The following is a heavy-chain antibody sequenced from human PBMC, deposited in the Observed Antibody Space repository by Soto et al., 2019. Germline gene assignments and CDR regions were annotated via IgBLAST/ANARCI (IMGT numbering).Heavy chain of an antibody. Sequence: EVQLVESGGGLVKPGGSLRLSCAASGFTFSSYSMNWVRQAPGKGLEWVSSISSSSSYIYYADSVKGRFTISRDNAKNSLYLQMNSLRAEDTAVYYCARDRLGGTYYDILTGYYMLGWGQGTLVTVSS. J-gene: IGHJ4*02. CDR2: ISSSSSYI. V-gene: IGHV3-21*01. D-gene: IGHD3-9*01. CDR3: ARDRLGGTYYDILTGYYMLG. CDR1: GFTFSSYS.